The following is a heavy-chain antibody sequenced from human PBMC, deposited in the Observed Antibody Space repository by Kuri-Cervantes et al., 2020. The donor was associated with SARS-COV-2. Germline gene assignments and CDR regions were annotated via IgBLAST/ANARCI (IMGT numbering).Heavy chain of an antibody. V-gene: IGHV1-8*01. CDR3: ARVAEAQWLVLTGDWPSVWYFDL. Sequence: ASVKVSCKTSGYMFSTYDINWVRQATGQGPEWMGWMNPNSGSTGYAQKFQGRVTMTTDTSTSTAYMELRSLRSDDTAVYYCARVAEAQWLVLTGDWPSVWYFDLWAVAPWSPSPQ. CDR2: MNPNSGST. J-gene: IGHJ2*01. CDR1: GYMFSTYD. D-gene: IGHD6-19*01.